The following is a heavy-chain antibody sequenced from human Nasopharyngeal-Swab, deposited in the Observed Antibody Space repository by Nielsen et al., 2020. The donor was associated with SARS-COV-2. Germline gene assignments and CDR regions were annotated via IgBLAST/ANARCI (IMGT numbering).Heavy chain of an antibody. D-gene: IGHD3-22*01. Sequence: DRQAPGKGLEWVAVISYDGSNKYYADSVKGRFTISRDNSKNTLYLQMNSLRAEDTAVYYCAKDLDGSSAYPHYGMDVWGQGTTVSLL. CDR2: ISYDGSNK. CDR3: AKDLDGSSAYPHYGMDV. J-gene: IGHJ6*02. V-gene: IGHV3-30*18.